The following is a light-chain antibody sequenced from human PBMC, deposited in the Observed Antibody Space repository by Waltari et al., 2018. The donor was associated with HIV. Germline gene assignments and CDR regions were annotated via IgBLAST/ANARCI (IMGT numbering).Light chain of an antibody. CDR1: SGHINYV. J-gene: IGLJ2*01. CDR2: RNSDGRH. CDR3: QTWGTGIQV. V-gene: IGLV4-69*01. Sequence: QVVLTQPPSASASLGASVKLTCTLSSGHINYVIAWHQQQPKKGPRFLMKRNSDGRHSKGDGIPARFSGSSSGAERYLTISSLQSEDEGDYFCQTWGTGIQVFGGGTRLTVL.